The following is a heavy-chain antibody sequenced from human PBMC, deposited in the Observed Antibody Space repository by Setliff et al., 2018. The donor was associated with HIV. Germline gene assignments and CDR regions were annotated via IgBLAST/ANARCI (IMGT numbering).Heavy chain of an antibody. CDR3: ARATPGGTYFPYNFDY. J-gene: IGHJ4*02. Sequence: SETLSLTCTVSGGSVPSGTYYWSWIRQPAGKGLEWIGHVYTSGSTNFNPSLESRVTISVDTSKNQFSLKLSSVTAADTAIYYCARATPGGTYFPYNFDYWGQGSLVTVSS. CDR1: GGSVPSGTYY. V-gene: IGHV4-61*09. D-gene: IGHD1-26*01. CDR2: VYTSGST.